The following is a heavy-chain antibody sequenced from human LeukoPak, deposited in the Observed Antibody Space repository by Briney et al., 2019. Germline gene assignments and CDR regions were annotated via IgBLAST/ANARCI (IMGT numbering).Heavy chain of an antibody. CDR2: INAGNGNT. D-gene: IGHD4-23*01. CDR3: ARATVVYNWFDP. CDR1: VYTFTSYV. Sequence: VASVKVSCKASVYTFTSYVMHWVRQAPGQRLEWMGWINAGNGNTKYSQEFQGRVTITRDTSASTAYMELSSLRSEDMAVYYCARATVVYNWFDPWGQGTLVTVSS. J-gene: IGHJ5*02. V-gene: IGHV1-3*03.